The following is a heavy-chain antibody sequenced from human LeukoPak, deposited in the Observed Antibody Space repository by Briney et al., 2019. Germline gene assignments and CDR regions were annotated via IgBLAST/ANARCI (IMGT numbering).Heavy chain of an antibody. CDR2: IYYSGST. CDR3: AGAYYYDSSGYYKRFWFDP. CDR1: GGSISSGGYS. J-gene: IGHJ5*02. V-gene: IGHV4-30-4*07. D-gene: IGHD3-22*01. Sequence: PSETLSLTCAVSGGSISSGGYSWSWIRQPPGKGLEWIGYIYYSGSTYYNPSLKSRVTISVDTSKNQFSLKLSSVTAADTAVYYCAGAYYYDSSGYYKRFWFDPWGQGTLVTVSS.